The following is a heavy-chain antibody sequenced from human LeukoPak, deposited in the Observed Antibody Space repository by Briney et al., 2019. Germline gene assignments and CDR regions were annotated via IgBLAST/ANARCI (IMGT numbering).Heavy chain of an antibody. CDR3: ARDRGWLQSPFDY. V-gene: IGHV4-39*07. J-gene: IGHJ4*02. D-gene: IGHD5-24*01. Sequence: PSETLSLTCTVSGGSISSSSYYWGWIRQPPGKGLEWIGTIYYSGSTYYNPSLKSRVTISVDTSKNQFSLKLSSVTAADTAVYYCARDRGWLQSPFDYWGQGTLVTVSS. CDR2: IYYSGST. CDR1: GGSISSSSYY.